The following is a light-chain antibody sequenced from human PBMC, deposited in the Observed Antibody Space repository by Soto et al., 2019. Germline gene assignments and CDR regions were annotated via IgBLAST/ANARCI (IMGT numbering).Light chain of an antibody. Sequence: QSVLTQPPSVSGSPGQSVAVSCTGTSSEVGSYNRVSWYQQPPGTAPKLMIYEVSNRPSGVPDRFSGSKSGNTASLTISGLQAEDEADYYCSSFTSDTTYVFGTGTKVTV. J-gene: IGLJ1*01. CDR2: EVS. CDR1: SSEVGSYNR. V-gene: IGLV2-18*02. CDR3: SSFTSDTTYV.